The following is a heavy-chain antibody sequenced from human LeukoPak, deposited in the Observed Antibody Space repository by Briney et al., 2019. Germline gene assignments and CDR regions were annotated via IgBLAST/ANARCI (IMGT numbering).Heavy chain of an antibody. V-gene: IGHV4-39*01. Sequence: SETLSLTCTVSGGSINSSSYYWGWIRQTPGKGLEWIGSIYYSGSTYYNLSLKSRVTISVDTSKNQFSLKLRSVTAADTAVYYCARSPLMVRGVIITRQNDCWGQGTLVTVSS. J-gene: IGHJ4*02. CDR3: ARSPLMVRGVIITRQNDC. D-gene: IGHD3-10*01. CDR1: GGSINSSSYY. CDR2: IYYSGST.